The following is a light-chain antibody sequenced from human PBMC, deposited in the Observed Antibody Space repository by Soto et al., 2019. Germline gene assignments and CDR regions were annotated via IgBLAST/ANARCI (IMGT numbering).Light chain of an antibody. V-gene: IGKV3-20*01. CDR2: GAS. Sequence: EIVLTQSPGTLSLSPGERATLSCRASQSVSSSYLAWYQQKPGQAPRLLIYGASSRATGIPDRFSGSGSGTDSTLTISRLEPEDFAVYYCQQHGSSPQTFGQGTKADIK. CDR1: QSVSSSY. J-gene: IGKJ1*01. CDR3: QQHGSSPQT.